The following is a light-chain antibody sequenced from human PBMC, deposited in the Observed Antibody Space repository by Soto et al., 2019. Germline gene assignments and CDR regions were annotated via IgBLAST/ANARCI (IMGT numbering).Light chain of an antibody. Sequence: QSALTQPRSVSGSPGQSVTISCTGTCGDVGDYNYVSWYQQHPGKAPKLMIYDVSERPSGVPDRFSGSKSGNTASLTISGLQAEDEADYYCCSYAGSFTLYVFGTGTKLTVL. CDR3: CSYAGSFTLYV. CDR1: CGDVGDYNY. V-gene: IGLV2-11*01. CDR2: DVS. J-gene: IGLJ1*01.